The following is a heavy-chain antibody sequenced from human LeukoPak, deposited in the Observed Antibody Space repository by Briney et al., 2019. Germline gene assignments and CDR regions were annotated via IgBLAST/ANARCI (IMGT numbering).Heavy chain of an antibody. CDR2: IYSGGST. Sequence: PGGSLRLSCAASGFTVSSNYMSWVRQAPGKGLEWVSVIYSGGSTYYADSVKGRFTISRDNSKNTLYLQMNSLRAEDTAVYYCARVGNVDTAMARYYYYGMDVWGQGTTVTVSS. CDR1: GFTVSSNY. J-gene: IGHJ6*02. CDR3: ARVGNVDTAMARYYYYGMDV. V-gene: IGHV3-53*01. D-gene: IGHD5-18*01.